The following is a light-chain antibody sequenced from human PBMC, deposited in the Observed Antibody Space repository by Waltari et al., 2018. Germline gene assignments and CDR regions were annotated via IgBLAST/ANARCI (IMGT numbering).Light chain of an antibody. CDR3: CSYAGSSTFV. Sequence: QHPQGKTPKLSFYGVSKRPSGLSNRFSGSNSGNTASLTISGLQAEDEADYYCCSYAGSSTFVFGGGTNLTVL. J-gene: IGLJ2*01. V-gene: IGLV2-23*02. CDR2: GVS.